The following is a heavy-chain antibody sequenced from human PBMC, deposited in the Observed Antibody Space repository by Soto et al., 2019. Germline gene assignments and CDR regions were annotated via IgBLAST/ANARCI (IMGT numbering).Heavy chain of an antibody. J-gene: IGHJ6*02. V-gene: IGHV1-18*01. Sequence: VKVSCKASGFTFITSALSWVRQAPGQGLEWIGRVSPYNGGTNYAQKFQGRVTITTDTSTNTAYMDLRSLKSADTAVYFCAMDFLTRLSSGSTTSHYSNYYMEVWGQGTKVTV. CDR1: GFTFITSA. CDR3: AMDFLTRLSSGSTTSHYSNYYMEV. CDR2: VSPYNGGT. D-gene: IGHD3-9*01.